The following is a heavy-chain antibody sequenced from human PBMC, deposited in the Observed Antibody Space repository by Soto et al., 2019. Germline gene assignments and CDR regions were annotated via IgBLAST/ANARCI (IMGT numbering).Heavy chain of an antibody. J-gene: IGHJ4*02. CDR3: AREVQPVVRREYDY. V-gene: IGHV3-21*01. Sequence: EVQLVESGGGLVKPGGSLRLSCAVSGFTFSSCTMNWVRQAPGKGLEWVSSISSSGSMYYADSVKGRFTISRNNAKNSLYLQMNSLRAEDTAVYYCAREVQPVVRREYDYWGQGTLVTVS. D-gene: IGHD1-1*01. CDR1: GFTFSSCT. CDR2: ISSSGSM.